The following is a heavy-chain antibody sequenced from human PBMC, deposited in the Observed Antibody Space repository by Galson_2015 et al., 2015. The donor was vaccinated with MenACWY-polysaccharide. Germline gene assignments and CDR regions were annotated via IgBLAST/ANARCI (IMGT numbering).Heavy chain of an antibody. CDR3: AKLIVAAGTGY. V-gene: IGHV3-23*01. CDR2: ITPSGDTT. Sequence: SLRLSCAASGFTSSNYPMSWVRQAPGNGLDWVSSITPSGDTTYYAGSVKGRFTISRDNSKNTLYLQMNSLRVEDTAVYYCAKLIVAAGTGYWGQGTLVTVSS. J-gene: IGHJ4*02. CDR1: GFTSSNYP. D-gene: IGHD6-13*01.